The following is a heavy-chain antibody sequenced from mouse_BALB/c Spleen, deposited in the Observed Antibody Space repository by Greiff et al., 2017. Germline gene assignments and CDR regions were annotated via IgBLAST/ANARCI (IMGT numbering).Heavy chain of an antibody. CDR1: GYTFTSYW. V-gene: IGHV1-5*01. J-gene: IGHJ2*01. Sequence: EVQLQQSGTVLARPGASVKMSCKASGYTFTSYWMHWVKQRPGQGLEWIGAIYPGNSDTSYNQKFKGRAKLTAVTSTSTAYMELSSLTNEDSAVYYCTSGYDYGDLFDYWGQGTTLTVSS. CDR3: TSGYDYGDLFDY. CDR2: IYPGNSDT. D-gene: IGHD2-4*01.